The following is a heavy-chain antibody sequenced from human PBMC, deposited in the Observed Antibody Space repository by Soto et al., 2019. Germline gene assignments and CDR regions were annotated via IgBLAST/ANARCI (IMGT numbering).Heavy chain of an antibody. D-gene: IGHD4-4*01. CDR1: GFTVSSNY. CDR2: IYSGGST. CDR3: ARDHTVKAYYYMDV. V-gene: IGHV3-66*01. Sequence: PGGSLRLSCAASGFTVSSNYMSWVRQAPGKGLEWVSVIYSGGSTYYADSVKGRFTISRDNSKNTLYLQMNSLRAEDTAVYYCARDHTVKAYYYMDVWGKGTTVTVSS. J-gene: IGHJ6*03.